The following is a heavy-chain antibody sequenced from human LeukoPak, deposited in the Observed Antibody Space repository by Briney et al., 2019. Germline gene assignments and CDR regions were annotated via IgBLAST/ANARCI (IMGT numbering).Heavy chain of an antibody. V-gene: IGHV3-66*01. Sequence: SGGSLRLSCAASGLTVNSNYMSWVRQAPGKGLEWVSVIYSGGSTYYADSVKGRFTISRDNSKNTLYLQMNSLRAEDTAVYYCARSGIAVAGKYFDYWGQGTLVTVSS. J-gene: IGHJ4*02. CDR3: ARSGIAVAGKYFDY. CDR2: IYSGGST. CDR1: GLTVNSNY. D-gene: IGHD6-19*01.